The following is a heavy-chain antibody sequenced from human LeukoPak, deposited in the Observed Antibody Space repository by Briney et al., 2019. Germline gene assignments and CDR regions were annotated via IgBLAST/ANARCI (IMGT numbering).Heavy chain of an antibody. Sequence: PGGSLRLSCAASGFTFSSYGMHWVRQAPGKGLEWVAFIRYDGSNKYYADSVKGRFAISRDNSKSTLYLQMNSLRAEDTAVYYCAKDSDRTLDYWGQGTLVTVSS. CDR3: AKDSDRTLDY. CDR1: GFTFSSYG. D-gene: IGHD1-26*01. J-gene: IGHJ4*02. V-gene: IGHV3-30*02. CDR2: IRYDGSNK.